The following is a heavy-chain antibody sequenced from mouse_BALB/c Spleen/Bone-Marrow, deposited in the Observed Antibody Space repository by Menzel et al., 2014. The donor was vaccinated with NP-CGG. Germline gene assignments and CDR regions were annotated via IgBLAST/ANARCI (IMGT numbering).Heavy chain of an antibody. CDR2: ILPGSGHS. V-gene: IGHV1-9*01. J-gene: IGHJ4*01. CDR3: AREWPYYYGSRGDGLDY. CDR1: GYTFSRYW. Sequence: VQGVESGTELMKPGASVKISCKATGYTFSRYWIEWVKQRPGHGLEWIGEILPGSGHSNYNEKFKGKATFTADTSSNTAYMQLSSLTSEDSAVYYCAREWPYYYGSRGDGLDYWGQGTSVTVSS. D-gene: IGHD1-1*01.